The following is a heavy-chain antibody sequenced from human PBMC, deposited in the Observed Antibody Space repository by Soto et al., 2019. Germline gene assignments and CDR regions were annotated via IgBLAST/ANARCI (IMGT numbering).Heavy chain of an antibody. V-gene: IGHV5-10-1*01. D-gene: IGHD4-4*01. CDR3: ATRSTVTTGYYYYYYGMDV. J-gene: IGHJ6*02. Sequence: PGESLKISCKGSGYSFTSYWISWVRQMPGKGLDWMGRIDPSDSYTNYSPSFQGHVTISADKSISTAYLQWSSLKASDTAMYYCATRSTVTTGYYYYYYGMDVWGQGTTVTVSS. CDR2: IDPSDSYT. CDR1: GYSFTSYW.